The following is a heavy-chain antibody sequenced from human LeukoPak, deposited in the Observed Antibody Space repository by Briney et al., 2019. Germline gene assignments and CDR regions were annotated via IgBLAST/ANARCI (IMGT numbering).Heavy chain of an antibody. CDR3: ARGSGAYGDFDY. CDR2: INSDGSST. D-gene: IGHD6-19*01. V-gene: IGHV3-74*01. Sequence: GGSLRLSCAASGFSVSGNWMHWVRQAPGKGLVWVSRINSDGSSTNYADSVRGRFTISRDNAKSTVYLQVNSLRVEDTAVYYCARGSGAYGDFDYWGQGTLVTVSS. J-gene: IGHJ4*02. CDR1: GFSVSGNW.